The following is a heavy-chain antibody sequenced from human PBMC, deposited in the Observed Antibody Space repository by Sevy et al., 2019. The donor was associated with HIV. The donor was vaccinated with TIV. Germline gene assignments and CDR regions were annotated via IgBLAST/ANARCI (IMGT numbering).Heavy chain of an antibody. J-gene: IGHJ6*02. CDR2: ISYDGSNK. V-gene: IGHV3-30*18. D-gene: IGHD5-12*01. CDR3: AKDRRPNIVATDYYGMDV. CDR1: GFTFSSYG. Sequence: GSLRLSCAASGFTFSSYGMHWVRQAPGKGLEWVAVISYDGSNKYYADSVKGRFTISRDNSKNTLYLQMNSLRAEDTAVYYCAKDRRPNIVATDYYGMDVWGQGTTVTVSS.